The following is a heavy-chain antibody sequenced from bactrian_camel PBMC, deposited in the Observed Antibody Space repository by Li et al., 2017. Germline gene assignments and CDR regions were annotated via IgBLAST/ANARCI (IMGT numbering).Heavy chain of an antibody. CDR1: GYTYRIYC. CDR2: IDSDGIT. D-gene: IGHD3*01. CDR3: AARGLGADCSGPRRSSAEYVY. J-gene: IGHJ4*01. V-gene: IGHV3S53*01. Sequence: VQLVESGGGSVQAGGSLRLSCAASGYTYRIYCMGWFRQAPGKEREGVAVIDSDGITSYAASVKGRFTISQDNALNTLYLQMNSLKSEDTAMYFCAARGLGADCSGPRRSSAEYVYWGQGTQVTVS.